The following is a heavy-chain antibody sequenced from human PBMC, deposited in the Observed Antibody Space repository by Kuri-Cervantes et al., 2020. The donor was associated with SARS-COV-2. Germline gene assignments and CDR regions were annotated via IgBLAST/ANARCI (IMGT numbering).Heavy chain of an antibody. CDR1: GGTFSSYT. D-gene: IGHD2-2*02. Sequence: SVKVSCKASGGTFSSYTISWVRQAPGQGLEWMGRIIPILGIANYAQKFQGRVTITADKSTSTACMELSSRRSEDTAVYYCARDEGDIVVVPAAIANPNWFDPWGQGTLVTVSS. CDR2: IIPILGIA. CDR3: ARDEGDIVVVPAAIANPNWFDP. J-gene: IGHJ5*02. V-gene: IGHV1-69*04.